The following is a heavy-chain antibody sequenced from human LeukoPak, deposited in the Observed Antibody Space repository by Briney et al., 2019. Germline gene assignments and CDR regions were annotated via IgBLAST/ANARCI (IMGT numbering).Heavy chain of an antibody. J-gene: IGHJ6*02. CDR2: ISYDGSNK. V-gene: IGHV3-30*04. D-gene: IGHD5-12*01. CDR1: GFTFSSYA. Sequence: GGSLRLSWAASGFTFSSYAVHGVRQAPGRGLEGWAVISYDGSNKYYADSVKGRFTISRDNSKNTLYLQMNSLRAEDTAVYYCARDVSGSGFADYGMDVWGQGTTVTVSS. CDR3: ARDVSGSGFADYGMDV.